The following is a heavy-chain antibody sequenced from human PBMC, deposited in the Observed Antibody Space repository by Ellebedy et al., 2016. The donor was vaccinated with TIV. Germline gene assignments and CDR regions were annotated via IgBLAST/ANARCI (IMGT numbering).Heavy chain of an antibody. D-gene: IGHD3-3*01. CDR1: GYTFTSSA. CDR3: AREHDSWSGYAFDY. Sequence: AASVKVTCKASGYTFTSSAIQWVRHAPGQRLEWMGWINAGNGNTKYSQNFQGRVTITRDTSASTAYMELSSLRSEDTAIYYCAREHDSWSGYAFDYWGQGSLVTVSS. J-gene: IGHJ4*02. V-gene: IGHV1-3*01. CDR2: INAGNGNT.